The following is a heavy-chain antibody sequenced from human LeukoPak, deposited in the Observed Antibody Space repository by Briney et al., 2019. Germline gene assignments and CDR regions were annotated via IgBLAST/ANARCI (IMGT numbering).Heavy chain of an antibody. CDR3: AAHHGELGYFDY. J-gene: IGHJ4*02. V-gene: IGHV3-33*08. D-gene: IGHD1-26*01. CDR2: IWYDGSNK. Sequence: GRSLRLSCAASGFTFSSYEMNWVRQAPGQRLEWVAVIWYDGSNKYYADSVKGRFTISRDNSKNTLYLQMNSLRAEDTAVYYCAAHHGELGYFDYWGQGTLVTVSS. CDR1: GFTFSSYE.